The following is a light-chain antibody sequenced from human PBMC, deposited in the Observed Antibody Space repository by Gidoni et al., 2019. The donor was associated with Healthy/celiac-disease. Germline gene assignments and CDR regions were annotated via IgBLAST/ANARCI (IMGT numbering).Light chain of an antibody. CDR3: LQDYNYPLT. J-gene: IGKJ4*01. Sequence: AIQMTQSPSSLSASVGDRVTITCRASQGIRNDLGWYQQKPGKAPKLLIYAASSLQSGVPSRFSGSGSGTDFTLTITSLQPEDFATYYCLQDYNYPLTFXGXTKVEIK. V-gene: IGKV1-6*01. CDR2: AAS. CDR1: QGIRND.